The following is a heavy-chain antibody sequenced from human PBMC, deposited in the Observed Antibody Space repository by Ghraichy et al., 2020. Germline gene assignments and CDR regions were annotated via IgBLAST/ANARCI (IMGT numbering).Heavy chain of an antibody. J-gene: IGHJ5*02. V-gene: IGHV4-61*01. CDR2: IYYSGST. CDR3: ARESPWDYYDSSGYRGFDP. D-gene: IGHD3-22*01. Sequence: SETLSLTCTVSGGSVSSGSYYWSWIRQPPGKGLEWIGYIYYSGSTNYNPSLKSRVTISVDTSKNQFSLKLSSVTAADTAVYYCARESPWDYYDSSGYRGFDPWGQGTLVTVSS. CDR1: GGSVSSGSYY.